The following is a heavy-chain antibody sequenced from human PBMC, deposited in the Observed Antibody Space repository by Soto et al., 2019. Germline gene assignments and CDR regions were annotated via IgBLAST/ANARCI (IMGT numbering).Heavy chain of an antibody. CDR2: ISSSSSAI. J-gene: IGHJ5*02. CDR3: ARSGIFNWFDP. Sequence: GGSLRLSCAASGFSFSSYSMNWVRQAPGKGLEWLSYISSSSSAIYYADSVRGRFTISRDNAKNSLYLQMNSLRAEDTAVYYCARSGIFNWFDPWGQGTLVTVSS. V-gene: IGHV3-48*01. CDR1: GFSFSSYS. D-gene: IGHD2-15*01.